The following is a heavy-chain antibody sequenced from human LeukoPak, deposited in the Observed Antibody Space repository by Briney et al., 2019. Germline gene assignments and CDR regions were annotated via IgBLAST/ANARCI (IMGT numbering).Heavy chain of an antibody. CDR2: IIPIFGTA. V-gene: IGHV1-69*13. Sequence: SVKVSCKASGGTFSSYAISWVRQAPGQGLEWMGGIIPIFGTANYAQKSQGRVTITADESTSTAYMELSSLRSEDTAVYYCARHGTVSSGSYFDYWGQGTQVTLS. CDR3: ARHGTVSSGSYFDY. D-gene: IGHD1-26*01. J-gene: IGHJ4*02. CDR1: GGTFSSYA.